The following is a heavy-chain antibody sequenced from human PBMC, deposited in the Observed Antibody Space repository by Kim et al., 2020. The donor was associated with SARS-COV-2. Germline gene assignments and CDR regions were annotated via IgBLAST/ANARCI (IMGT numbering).Heavy chain of an antibody. Sequence: GGSLRLSCAASGFTFSSYWMHWVRQAPGKGLVWVSRINTDGSSTNYADSMKGRFTISRDNAKNTLYLQMSSLRAEDTAVYYCARDITSDTRNNYYGMDVWGQGTTVTVSS. D-gene: IGHD3-10*01. CDR3: ARDITSDTRNNYYGMDV. CDR2: INTDGSST. CDR1: GFTFSSYW. J-gene: IGHJ6*02. V-gene: IGHV3-74*01.